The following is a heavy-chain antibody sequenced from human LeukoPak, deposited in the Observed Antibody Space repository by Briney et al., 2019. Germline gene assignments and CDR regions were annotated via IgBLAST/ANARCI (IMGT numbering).Heavy chain of an antibody. D-gene: IGHD1-26*01. CDR1: GFSVSSNY. Sequence: GGSLRLSCAASGFSVSSNYMTWVRQAPGKGLEWVSVIYSDGSKYYADSVKGRFTISRDNLENMLYLQGNSLRAEDTAVYYCARGSGLFDYWGQGTLATVSS. CDR2: IYSDGSK. CDR3: ARGSGLFDY. J-gene: IGHJ4*02. V-gene: IGHV3-53*01.